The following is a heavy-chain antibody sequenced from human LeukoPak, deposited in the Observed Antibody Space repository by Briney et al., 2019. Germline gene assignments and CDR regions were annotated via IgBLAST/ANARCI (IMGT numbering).Heavy chain of an antibody. J-gene: IGHJ4*02. D-gene: IGHD1-26*01. CDR1: GFTFSSYD. Sequence: PGGSLRLSCAASGFTFSSYDMSWVRQAPGKGLEWVSAISGSGGSTYYADSVKGRFTISRDNSKNTLYLQMNSLRAEDTAVYYCAKDSRGSYRPYYFDYWGQGSLVTVSS. CDR3: AKDSRGSYRPYYFDY. CDR2: ISGSGGST. V-gene: IGHV3-23*01.